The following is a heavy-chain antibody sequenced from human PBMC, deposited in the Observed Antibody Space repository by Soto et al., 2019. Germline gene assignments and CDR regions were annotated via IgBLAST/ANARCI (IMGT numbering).Heavy chain of an antibody. CDR1: GFTFGDYA. CDR2: IRSKAYGGTT. V-gene: IGHV3-49*03. Sequence: GGSLRLSCTASGFTFGDYAMSWFRQAPGKGLEWVGFIRSKAYGGTTEYAASVKGRFTISRDDSKSIAYLQMNSLKTEDTAVYYCTRLSGSGSYYNPPFVYWGQGTLVTVSS. D-gene: IGHD3-10*01. J-gene: IGHJ4*02. CDR3: TRLSGSGSYYNPPFVY.